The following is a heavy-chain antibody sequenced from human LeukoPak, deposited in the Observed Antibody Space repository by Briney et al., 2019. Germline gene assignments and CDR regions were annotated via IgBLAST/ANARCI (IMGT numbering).Heavy chain of an antibody. CDR3: ARHGSYSLAF. Sequence: SGTLSLTCAVSGVSIGSGGYGSWVRQPPGKGLEWIGQIFYIGSAHYNPSFESRVIMSIDNSRNQLSLRFNSVTAADTAVYYCARHGSYSLAFWGQGALVTVSS. D-gene: IGHD2-15*01. V-gene: IGHV4-4*02. CDR2: IFYIGSA. J-gene: IGHJ4*02. CDR1: GVSIGSGGY.